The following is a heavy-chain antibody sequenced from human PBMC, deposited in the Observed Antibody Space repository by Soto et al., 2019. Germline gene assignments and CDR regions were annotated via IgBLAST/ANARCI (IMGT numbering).Heavy chain of an antibody. V-gene: IGHV1-2*02. CDR3: ARDRPHMGSYSSSWGTYYYYGMDV. CDR2: INPNSGGT. CDR1: GYTFTGYY. J-gene: IGHJ6*02. Sequence: QVQLVQSGAEVKKPGASVKVSCKASGYTFTGYYMHWVRQAPGQGLEWMGWINPNSGGTNYAQKFQGGFTMTRDTSISTAYMELSRLRSDDTAVYYCARDRPHMGSYSSSWGTYYYYGMDVWGQGTTVTVSS. D-gene: IGHD6-13*01.